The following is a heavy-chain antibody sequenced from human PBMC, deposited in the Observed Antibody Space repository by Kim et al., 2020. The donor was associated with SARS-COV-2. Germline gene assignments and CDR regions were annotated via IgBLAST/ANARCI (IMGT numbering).Heavy chain of an antibody. CDR3: ARGYSSGYYSPFDY. J-gene: IGHJ4*02. Sequence: TPSLKSRVTISVDTSKNQFSLKLSSVTAADTAVYYCARGYSSGYYSPFDYWGQGTLVTVSS. V-gene: IGHV4-34*01. D-gene: IGHD3-22*01.